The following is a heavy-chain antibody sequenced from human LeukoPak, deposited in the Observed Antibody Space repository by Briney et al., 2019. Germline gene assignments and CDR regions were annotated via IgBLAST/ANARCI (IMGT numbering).Heavy chain of an antibody. D-gene: IGHD6-13*01. CDR1: GFTFSSYW. V-gene: IGHV3-74*01. Sequence: GGSLRLSCAASGFTFSSYWMHWVRQGPGKGLVWVSRIDSDGSSTSYADSVKGRFTISRDNAKNTLYLEMNSLRAEDTAVYYCARGFSSSWYVGWFDPWGQGTLVTVSS. CDR3: ARGFSSSWYVGWFDP. CDR2: IDSDGSST. J-gene: IGHJ5*02.